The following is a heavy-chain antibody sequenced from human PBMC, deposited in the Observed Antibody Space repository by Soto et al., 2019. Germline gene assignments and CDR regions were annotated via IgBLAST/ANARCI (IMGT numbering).Heavy chain of an antibody. CDR2: IWHDGTNK. Sequence: ESGGGVVQPGRSLRVSCAASGFTFSSYVMHWVRQAPGKGLEWVAVIWHDGTNKHYADSVKGRFTISRDNSKNTLYLQMNSLRAEDTAVYYCAREVSGSGYYNYWGQGTLVTVSS. V-gene: IGHV3-33*01. CDR3: AREVSGSGYYNY. CDR1: GFTFSSYV. J-gene: IGHJ4*02. D-gene: IGHD3-22*01.